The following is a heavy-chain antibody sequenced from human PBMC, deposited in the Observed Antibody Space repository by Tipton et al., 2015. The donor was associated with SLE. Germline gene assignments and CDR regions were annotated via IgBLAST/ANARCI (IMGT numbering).Heavy chain of an antibody. V-gene: IGHV4-39*07. CDR1: GGSISSSDYC. D-gene: IGHD2-21*01. J-gene: IGHJ4*02. Sequence: TLSLTCTVSGGSISSSDYCWGWIRRPPGKGLEWLGIVYTSGSAYYNPSLNSRVSISVDTSKKQLSLRLSSVTAADTAVYYCARLGVALDYWGQGTLVTVSA. CDR3: ARLGVALDY. CDR2: VYTSGSA.